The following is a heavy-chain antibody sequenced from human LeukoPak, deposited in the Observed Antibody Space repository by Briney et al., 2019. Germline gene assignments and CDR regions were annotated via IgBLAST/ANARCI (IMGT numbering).Heavy chain of an antibody. CDR2: NSSNGGST. D-gene: IGHD2-8*02. J-gene: IGHJ4*02. CDR1: GFTFNSHA. CDR3: VKDRLGVGDY. V-gene: IGHV3-64D*09. Sequence: QSGGSLRLSCSASGFTFNSHAMHWVRQGPGNGLEHVSANSSNGGSTYYVDSVKGRFTISRDNYKNTLYLQMSSLRAEDTAVYYCVKDRLGVGDYWGQGTLVTVAS.